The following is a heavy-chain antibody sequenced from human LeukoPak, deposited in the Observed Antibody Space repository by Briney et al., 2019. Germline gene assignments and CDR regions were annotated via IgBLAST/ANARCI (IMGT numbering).Heavy chain of an antibody. D-gene: IGHD5-18*01. V-gene: IGHV4-59*01. CDR1: GGSISSYY. CDR3: ARVGYSYDFDY. Sequence: PSETLSLTCTVSGGSISSYYWSWIRQPPGKGLEWIGYIYYSGSTNYNPSLKSRVTISVDTSKNQFSLKLSSVTAVDTAVYYCARVGYSYDFDYWGQGTLVTVSS. CDR2: IYYSGST. J-gene: IGHJ4*02.